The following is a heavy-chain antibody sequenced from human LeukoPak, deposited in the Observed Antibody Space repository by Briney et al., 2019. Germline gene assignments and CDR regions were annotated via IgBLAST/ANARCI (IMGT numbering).Heavy chain of an antibody. J-gene: IGHJ4*02. Sequence: GGSLRLSCAASGFTFSYYIMTWVRQAPGKGLEWVSTINVGDNTYYADSVKGRFTISRDNSKNTLSLQMNSLRAGDTAVYYCASWGTQGMYKFDHWGQGTLVTVSS. D-gene: IGHD1-1*01. CDR3: ASWGTQGMYKFDH. CDR1: GFTFSYYI. CDR2: INVGDNT. V-gene: IGHV3-23*01.